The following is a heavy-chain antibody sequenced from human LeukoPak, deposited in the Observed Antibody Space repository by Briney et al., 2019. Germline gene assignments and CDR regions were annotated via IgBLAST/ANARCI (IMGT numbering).Heavy chain of an antibody. CDR2: IYHSGST. D-gene: IGHD6-13*01. Sequence: SETLSLTCAVSGGSISSGNWWSWVRQPPGKGLEWNGEIYHSGSTNYNPSLKSRVTISVDKSKNQFSLKLSSVTAADTAVYYCARKISAAGSRWFDPWGQGTLVTVS. J-gene: IGHJ5*02. CDR3: ARKISAAGSRWFDP. V-gene: IGHV4-4*02. CDR1: GGSISSGNW.